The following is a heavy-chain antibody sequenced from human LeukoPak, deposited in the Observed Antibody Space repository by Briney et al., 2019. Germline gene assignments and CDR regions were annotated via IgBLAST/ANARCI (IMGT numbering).Heavy chain of an antibody. CDR1: GYTFTSYG. J-gene: IGHJ6*03. Sequence: ASVKVSCKASGYTFTSYGISWVRQAPGQGLEWMGWISAYNGNTNYAQKLQGRVTMTTDTSTSTAYMELRSLRSDDTAVYYCARDRGIAAGSYYYHYMDVWGKGTTVTVSS. V-gene: IGHV1-18*01. D-gene: IGHD6-13*01. CDR2: ISAYNGNT. CDR3: ARDRGIAAGSYYYHYMDV.